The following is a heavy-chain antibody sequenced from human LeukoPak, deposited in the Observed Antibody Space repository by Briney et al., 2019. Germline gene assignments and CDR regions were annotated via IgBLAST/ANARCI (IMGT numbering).Heavy chain of an antibody. J-gene: IGHJ4*02. CDR2: ISGSGGST. CDR1: GFTFSSYA. V-gene: IGHV3-23*01. Sequence: GGSLRLSCAASGFTFSSYAMSWVRQAPGKGLEWVSAISGSGGSTYYADSVKGRFTISRDNSKNTLYLQMNSLRAEDTAVYYCAKGEYYYDSSGYYYGDYWGQGTLVTVSS. CDR3: AKGEYYYDSSGYYYGDY. D-gene: IGHD3-22*01.